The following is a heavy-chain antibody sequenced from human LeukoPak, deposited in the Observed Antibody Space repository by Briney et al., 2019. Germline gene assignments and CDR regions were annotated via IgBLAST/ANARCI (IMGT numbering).Heavy chain of an antibody. J-gene: IGHJ6*03. CDR2: ISSSSSYI. CDR1: GFTFSSYS. V-gene: IGHV3-21*01. CDR3: ARDRIAAAANNYYYYYMDV. Sequence: PGGSLRLSCAASGFTFSSYSMNWVRQAPGKGLEWVSSISSSSSYIYYADSVKGRFTISRDNAKNSLYLQMNSLRAEDTAVYYCARDRIAAAANNYYYYYMDVWGKGTTVTVSS. D-gene: IGHD6-13*01.